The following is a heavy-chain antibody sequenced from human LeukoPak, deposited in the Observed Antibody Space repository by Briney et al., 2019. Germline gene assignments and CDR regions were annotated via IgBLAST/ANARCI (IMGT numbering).Heavy chain of an antibody. CDR1: GGSISSNSFY. V-gene: IGHV4-39*01. CDR3: ARHFAPEAWFQAP. J-gene: IGHJ5*02. CDR2: IHYSGST. D-gene: IGHD3-10*01. Sequence: SETLSLTCTVSGGSISSNSFYWGWIRQPPGKGLEWIGSIHYSGSTYYNPSLKSRVTISVDTSKNQFSLKLSSVTAADTAVYYCARHFAPEAWFQAPWGQGTLVTVSS.